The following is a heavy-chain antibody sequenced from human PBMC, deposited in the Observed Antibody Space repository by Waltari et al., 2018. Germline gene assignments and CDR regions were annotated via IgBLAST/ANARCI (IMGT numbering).Heavy chain of an antibody. V-gene: IGHV4-4*07. CDR1: GCSISIYY. CDR3: AGTSIAVGGRFDY. Sequence: QVQLQESGPGLVKPSQTLSLTCPLSGCSISIYYWSWLQQPAGKGLGWLGRSYTSGGTNYNPSRKSRVTMSVDTSKNQFYLKLSSVTAADTAVYYCAGTSIAVGGRFDYWGQGTLVTVSS. CDR2: SYTSGGT. D-gene: IGHD6-19*01. J-gene: IGHJ4*02.